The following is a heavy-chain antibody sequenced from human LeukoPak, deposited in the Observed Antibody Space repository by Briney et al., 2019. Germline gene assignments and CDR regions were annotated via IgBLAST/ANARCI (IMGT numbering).Heavy chain of an antibody. CDR1: GGSISSYY. J-gene: IGHJ5*02. CDR3: ARGGYYGSGNDFRFDP. CDR2: IDYSGYT. Sequence: PSETLSLTCTVSGGSISSYYCSWIRQPPGKGLEWIGYIDYSGYTNYNPSLKSRVTISVDTSKNQFSLKLTSVTAADTAVYFCARGGYYGSGNDFRFDPWGQGTLVTVSS. D-gene: IGHD3-10*01. V-gene: IGHV4-59*01.